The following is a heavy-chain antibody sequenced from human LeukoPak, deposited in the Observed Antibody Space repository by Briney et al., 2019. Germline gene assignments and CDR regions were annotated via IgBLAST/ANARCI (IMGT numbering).Heavy chain of an antibody. D-gene: IGHD1-26*01. CDR2: IKQDGSEK. CDR1: GFTFSSYW. J-gene: IGHJ3*02. CDR3: ARAGGTYYGIAFDI. V-gene: IGHV3-7*01. Sequence: GGSLRLSCAASGFTFSSYWMSWVRQAPGKGLEWVANIKQDGSEKYYVDSVKGRFTISRDNAKNSLYLQMNSLRAEDTAVYYCARAGGTYYGIAFDIWGQGTMVTVSS.